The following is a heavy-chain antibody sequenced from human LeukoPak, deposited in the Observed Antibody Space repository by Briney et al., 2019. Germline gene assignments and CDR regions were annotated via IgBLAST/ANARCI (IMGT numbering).Heavy chain of an antibody. V-gene: IGHV4-30-4*07. D-gene: IGHD6-25*01. Sequence: PSETLSLTCAVSGDSITSGGYSWSWIRQTPGKGLEWIAYIHDSGSTYNNPSLKSRLSISMDTSKNQFSLKLNSVTAADTAVYYCARVVAAAGNNWFDPWGQGTLVTVSS. J-gene: IGHJ5*02. CDR3: ARVVAAAGNNWFDP. CDR1: GDSITSGGYS. CDR2: IHDSGST.